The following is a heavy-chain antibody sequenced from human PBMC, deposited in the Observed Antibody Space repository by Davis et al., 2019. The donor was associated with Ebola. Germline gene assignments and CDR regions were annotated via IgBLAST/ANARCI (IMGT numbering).Heavy chain of an antibody. Sequence: SETLSLTCTVSGGSISSGDYYWSWIRQPPGKGLEWIGYIYYSGSTYYNPSLKSRVTISVDTSKNQFSLKLSSVTAADTAVYYCARVSRTYYYDSSGYYYFDYWGQGTLVTVSS. CDR2: IYYSGST. J-gene: IGHJ4*02. CDR1: GGSISSGDYY. V-gene: IGHV4-30-4*01. D-gene: IGHD3-22*01. CDR3: ARVSRTYYYDSSGYYYFDY.